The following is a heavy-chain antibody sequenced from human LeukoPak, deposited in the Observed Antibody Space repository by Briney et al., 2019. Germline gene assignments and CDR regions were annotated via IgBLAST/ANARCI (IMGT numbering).Heavy chain of an antibody. D-gene: IGHD3-10*01. V-gene: IGHV1-2*02. Sequence: ASVKVSCKASGDSFTDFYIHWVRQAPGQGLEWMGWIHPRSGETNYAYKFRGRVTMTRDTSISTAYMDLGSLGSDDTAVYYCTGDGEYGTGSYYRGCFDYWGQGILVTVSS. CDR3: TGDGEYGTGSYYRGCFDY. CDR1: GDSFTDFY. CDR2: IHPRSGET. J-gene: IGHJ4*02.